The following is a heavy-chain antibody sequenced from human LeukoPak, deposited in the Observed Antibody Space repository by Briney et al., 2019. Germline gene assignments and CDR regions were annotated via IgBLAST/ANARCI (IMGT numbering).Heavy chain of an antibody. CDR1: GFTFSIYS. CDR3: AKAPGAADYYDSSGGDYFDY. D-gene: IGHD3-22*01. J-gene: IGHJ4*02. Sequence: PGGSLRLSCAASGFTFSIYSMNWVRQAPGKGLEWVSSISSSSSYIYYADSVKGRFTISRDNAKNSLYLQMNSLRAEDTAVYYCAKAPGAADYYDSSGGDYFDYWGQGTLVTVSS. V-gene: IGHV3-21*01. CDR2: ISSSSSYI.